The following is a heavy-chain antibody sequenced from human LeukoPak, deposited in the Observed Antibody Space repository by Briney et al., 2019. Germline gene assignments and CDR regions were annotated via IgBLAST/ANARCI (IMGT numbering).Heavy chain of an antibody. V-gene: IGHV3-30*02. J-gene: IGHJ4*02. CDR1: GFTFSSYG. D-gene: IGHD2-2*01. CDR2: IRYDGSNK. CDR3: AKPIVVVPAAMNYFDY. Sequence: PGGSLRLSCAASGFTFSSYGMHWVRQAPGKGLEWVAFIRYDGSNKYYADSVKGRFTISRDNSKNTLYLQMNSLRAEDTAVYYCAKPIVVVPAAMNYFDYWGQGTLVTVSS.